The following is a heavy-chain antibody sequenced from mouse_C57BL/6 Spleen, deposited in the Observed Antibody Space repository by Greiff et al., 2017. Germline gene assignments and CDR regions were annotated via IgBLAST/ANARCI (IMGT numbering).Heavy chain of an antibody. J-gene: IGHJ4*01. Sequence: DVMLVESGGGLVQPKGSLKLSCAASGFSFNTYAMNWVRQAPGKGLEWVARIRSKSNNYATYYADSVKDRFTISRDDSESMLYLQMNNLKTEDTAMYYCVRPSLWLEYAMDYWGQGTSVTVSS. CDR3: VRPSLWLEYAMDY. V-gene: IGHV10-1*01. CDR2: IRSKSNNYAT. CDR1: GFSFNTYA. D-gene: IGHD2-2*01.